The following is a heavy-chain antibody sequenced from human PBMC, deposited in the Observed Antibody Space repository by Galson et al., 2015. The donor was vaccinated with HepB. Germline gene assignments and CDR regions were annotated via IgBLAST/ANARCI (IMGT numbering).Heavy chain of an antibody. CDR2: VNPDGSVT. D-gene: IGHD1-14*01. CDR1: GFTFRSFW. CDR3: ARGPPNLDY. Sequence: SLRLSCAASGFTFRSFWMHWVRQVPGKGLVWVSRVNPDGSVTTYADSVKDRFTISRDNAKNTLYLQMSSLRAEYTAVYYCARGPPNLDYSGQGTLVTVSS. J-gene: IGHJ4*02. V-gene: IGHV3-74*01.